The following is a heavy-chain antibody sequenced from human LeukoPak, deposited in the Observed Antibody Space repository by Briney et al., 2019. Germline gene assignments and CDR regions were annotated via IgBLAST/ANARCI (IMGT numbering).Heavy chain of an antibody. Sequence: SETLSLTCTVSGGSISSYYWSWIRQPPGKGLEWIGYIYYSGSTNYNPSLKSRVTISVDTSKNQFSLKLSSVTAADTAVYYCARRAGAARPYYFDYWGQGTLVTVSS. J-gene: IGHJ4*02. CDR2: IYYSGST. D-gene: IGHD6-6*01. V-gene: IGHV4-59*01. CDR1: GGSISSYY. CDR3: ARRAGAARPYYFDY.